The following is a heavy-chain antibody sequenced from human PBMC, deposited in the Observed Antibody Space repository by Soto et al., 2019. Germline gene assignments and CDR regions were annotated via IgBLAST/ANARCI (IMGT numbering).Heavy chain of an antibody. CDR2: IYTSGST. D-gene: IGHD3-10*02. CDR1: GGSISSYY. J-gene: IGHJ4*02. CDR3: SRGAHFSASVQFDY. Sequence: QVQLQESGPGLVKPSETLSLTCTVSGGSISSYYWSWIRQPAGKGLEWIGRIYTSGSTNYNPSLKGRVTMSVDTSKLHVSQKLNTVSPAGMFVYECSRGAHFSASVQFDYCGQGGLVNDSS. V-gene: IGHV4-4*07.